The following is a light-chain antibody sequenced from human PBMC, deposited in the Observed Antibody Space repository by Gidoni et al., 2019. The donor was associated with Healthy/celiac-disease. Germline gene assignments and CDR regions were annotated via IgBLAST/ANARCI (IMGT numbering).Light chain of an antibody. CDR1: QSSRSY. V-gene: IGKV1-39*01. CDR3: QQSYSTPRT. J-gene: IGKJ1*01. Sequence: DIQMTQSPSSLSASVGDRVTITSRASQSSRSYLNWYQQKPEKAPKLLIYAASSLQSGVPSRFSGSGSGTDFTLTISSLQPEDFATYYCQQSYSTPRTFGQGTKVEIK. CDR2: AAS.